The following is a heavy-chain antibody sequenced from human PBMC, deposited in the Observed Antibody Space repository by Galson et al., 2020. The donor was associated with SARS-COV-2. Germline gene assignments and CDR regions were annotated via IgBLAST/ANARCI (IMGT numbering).Heavy chain of an antibody. J-gene: IGHJ6*03. V-gene: IGHV1-18*01. CDR3: ARWFGVVIIPHYYYYMDV. CDR2: ISAYNGNT. CDR1: GYTFTSYG. Sequence: ASVKVSCKASGYTFTSYGISCVRQAPGQGLEWMGWISAYNGNTNYAQKLQGRVTMTTDTSTSTAYMELRSLRSDDTAVYYCARWFGVVIIPHYYYYMDVWGKGTTVTVSS. D-gene: IGHD3-3*01.